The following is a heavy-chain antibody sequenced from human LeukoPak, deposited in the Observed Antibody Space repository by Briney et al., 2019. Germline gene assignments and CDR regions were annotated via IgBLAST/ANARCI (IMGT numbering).Heavy chain of an antibody. Sequence: SGTLSLTCTVSGGSISSYYWSWIRQPPGKGLEWIGYIYYSGSTNYNPSLKSRVTISVDTSKNQFSLKLSSVTAADTAVYYCARVNYGDYPSHTLDYWGQGTLVTVSS. CDR1: GGSISSYY. D-gene: IGHD4-17*01. CDR2: IYYSGST. J-gene: IGHJ4*02. CDR3: ARVNYGDYPSHTLDY. V-gene: IGHV4-59*01.